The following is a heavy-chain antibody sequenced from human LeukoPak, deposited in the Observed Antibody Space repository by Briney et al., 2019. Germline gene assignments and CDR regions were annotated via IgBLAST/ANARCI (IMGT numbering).Heavy chain of an antibody. CDR3: ARSYGSESYYNPGWFDP. D-gene: IGHD3-10*01. J-gene: IGHJ5*02. Sequence: SETLSLTCTVSGGYISSYYWSWSRQPPGKGLEWIGYIYYSGSTNYNPSLKSRVTISVDTSKNQFSLKLSSVTAADTAVYYCARSYGSESYYNPGWFDPWGQGTLVTVSS. CDR1: GGYISSYY. V-gene: IGHV4-59*01. CDR2: IYYSGST.